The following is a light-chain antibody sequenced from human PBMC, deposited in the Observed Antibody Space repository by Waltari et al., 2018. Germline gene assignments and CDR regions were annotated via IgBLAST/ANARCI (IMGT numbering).Light chain of an antibody. Sequence: QSVLTQPPSVSGAPGQRVPISCSGSSSHIGEYFFYWYQQLPGMAPKLLIHTKDQRPSGVPDRFSASKSGTSASLAISGLRSEDDGDYYCASWDYSLSGSVVFGGGTKLTVL. CDR1: SSHIGEYF. CDR3: ASWDYSLSGSVV. V-gene: IGLV1-47*01. CDR2: TKD. J-gene: IGLJ2*01.